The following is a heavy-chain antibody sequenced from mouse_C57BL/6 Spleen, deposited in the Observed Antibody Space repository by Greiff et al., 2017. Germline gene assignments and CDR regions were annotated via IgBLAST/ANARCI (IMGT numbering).Heavy chain of an antibody. J-gene: IGHJ4*01. CDR2: IWSDGST. D-gene: IGHD1-1*01. CDR1: GFSLTSYG. V-gene: IGHV2-6-1*01. Sequence: QVQLKESGPGLVAPSQSLSITCTVSGFSLTSYGVHWVRQPPGKGLEWLVVIWSDGSTTYNSALKSRLSISKDNSKSQVFLKMNSLQTDDTAMYYCARHRATVVVDYAMDYWGQGTSVTVSS. CDR3: ARHRATVVVDYAMDY.